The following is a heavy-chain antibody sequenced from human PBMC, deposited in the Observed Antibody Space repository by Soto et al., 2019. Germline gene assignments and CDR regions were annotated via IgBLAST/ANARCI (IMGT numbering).Heavy chain of an antibody. V-gene: IGHV3-23*01. J-gene: IGHJ4*02. Sequence: PGGSLRLSCAASGFTFSNYAMSWVRQAPGKGLEWVSGVGGSGDSTYYADSVKGRFTISRDNSKVTLYLQMNSLRAEDTAVYYCAKSPLGYCSGGSCYPPHYFDYWGQGTLVTVSS. CDR1: GFTFSNYA. CDR2: VGGSGDST. CDR3: AKSPLGYCSGGSCYPPHYFDY. D-gene: IGHD2-15*01.